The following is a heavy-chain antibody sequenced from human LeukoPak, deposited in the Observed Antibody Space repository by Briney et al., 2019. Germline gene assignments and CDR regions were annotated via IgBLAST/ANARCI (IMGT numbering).Heavy chain of an antibody. J-gene: IGHJ4*02. CDR1: GYTFSSYS. CDR3: ARFAYCGGDCYYFDY. D-gene: IGHD2-21*01. CDR2: ISSSSSYM. V-gene: IGHV3-21*01. Sequence: GGSLRLSCAASGYTFSSYSMNWVRQAPGKGLKWVSSISSSSSYMYYADSLKGRFTISRDNAKNSLYLQMDSLRAEDTAVYYCARFAYCGGDCYYFDYWGQGTLVTVSS.